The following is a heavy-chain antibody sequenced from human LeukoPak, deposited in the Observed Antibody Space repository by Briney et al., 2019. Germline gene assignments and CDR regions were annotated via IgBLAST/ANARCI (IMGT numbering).Heavy chain of an antibody. V-gene: IGHV1-58*02. J-gene: IGHJ6*02. CDR1: GFTFTSSA. CDR2: IVVGSGNT. CDR3: AGTVAGTVHYYYGMDV. D-gene: IGHD6-19*01. Sequence: SVKVSCKASGFTFTSSAMQWVRQARGQRLEWIGWIVVGSGNTNYAQKFRERVTITRDMSTSTAYMELSSLRSEDTAVYYCAGTVAGTVHYYYGMDVWGQGTTVTVSS.